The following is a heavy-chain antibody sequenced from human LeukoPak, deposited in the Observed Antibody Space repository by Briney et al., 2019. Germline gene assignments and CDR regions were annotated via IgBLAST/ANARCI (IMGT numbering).Heavy chain of an antibody. J-gene: IGHJ6*02. CDR2: INPNSGNT. CDR3: ARFGSGWAEDYYYGMDV. D-gene: IGHD6-19*01. CDR1: GYTFTSYD. Sequence: ASVKVSCKASGYTFTSYDINWVRQATGLGLEWMGWINPNSGNTGYAQKFQGRVTMTRNTSISTAYMVLSSLRSEDTAVYYCARFGSGWAEDYYYGMDVWGQGTTVTVSS. V-gene: IGHV1-8*01.